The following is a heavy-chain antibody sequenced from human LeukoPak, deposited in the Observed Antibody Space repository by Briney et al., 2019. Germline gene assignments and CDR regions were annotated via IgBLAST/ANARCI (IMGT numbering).Heavy chain of an antibody. CDR3: VKFRGIQHYNYHTDV. CDR1: GFTFSSYA. V-gene: IGHV3-23*01. Sequence: GGSLRLSCAASGFTFSSYAMSWARQAPGKGLEWVSGLTGSGGNTYYADSVKGRFTISRDNSKNTLSLQMNSLRAEDAAVYYCVKFRGIQHYNYHTDVWGKGTTVTVSS. D-gene: IGHD3-10*01. CDR2: LTGSGGNT. J-gene: IGHJ6*03.